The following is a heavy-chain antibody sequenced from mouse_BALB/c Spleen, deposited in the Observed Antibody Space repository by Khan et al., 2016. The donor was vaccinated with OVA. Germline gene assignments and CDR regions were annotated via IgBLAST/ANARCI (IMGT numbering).Heavy chain of an antibody. CDR1: GYTFTDYN. V-gene: IGHV1-18*01. CDR3: ARHGYGGFAY. CDR2: ITPNNGGT. D-gene: IGHD2-2*01. J-gene: IGHJ3*01. Sequence: VQLQQSGPELVKPGASVKIPCKASGYTFTDYNMDWVKQSHGKSLEWIGDITPNNGGTIYNQKFKGKATLTVDQSSSTAYMELRSLTSEDTAVYDCARHGYGGFAYWGQGTLVTVSA.